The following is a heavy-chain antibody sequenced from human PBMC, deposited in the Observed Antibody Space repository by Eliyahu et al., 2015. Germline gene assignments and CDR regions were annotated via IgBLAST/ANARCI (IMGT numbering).Heavy chain of an antibody. CDR1: GFTVSGNY. V-gene: IGHV3-66*01. Sequence: EVQLVESGGALVQPGGSLRLSCAASGFTVSGNYMSWVRQAPGKGLEWVSVIYIAGNTYYADSVKGRFTISRDNSKNTVYLQMISLRVEDTAVYFCARDGLSWQGLDYWGQGTLVTVSS. CDR3: ARDGLSWQGLDY. J-gene: IGHJ4*02. CDR2: IYIAGNT. D-gene: IGHD3-10*01.